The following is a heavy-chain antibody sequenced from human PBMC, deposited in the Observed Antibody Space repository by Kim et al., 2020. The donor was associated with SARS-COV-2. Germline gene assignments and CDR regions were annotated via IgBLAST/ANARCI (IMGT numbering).Heavy chain of an antibody. CDR1: GFTFSSYG. V-gene: IGHV3-30*18. D-gene: IGHD2-8*01. CDR2: ISYDGSNK. J-gene: IGHJ1*01. CDR3: AKDALDIVLMVYAIDEFRAPGGYFQH. Sequence: GGSLRLSCAASGFTFSSYGMHWVRQAPDKGLEWVAVISYDGSNKYYADSVKGRFTISRDNSKNTLYLQMNSLRAEDTAVYYCAKDALDIVLMVYAIDEFRAPGGYFQHWGQGTLVTVSS.